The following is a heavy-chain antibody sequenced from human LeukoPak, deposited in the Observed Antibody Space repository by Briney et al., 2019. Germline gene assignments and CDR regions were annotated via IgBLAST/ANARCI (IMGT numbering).Heavy chain of an antibody. J-gene: IGHJ4*02. Sequence: GGSLRLSCTASGFTFSNYGLHWVRQAPGKGLEWMALIWYDGSKRYYADSVQGRFTISRDDSKNTLFLQMNSLRAEDTAVYYCARDLGNFGSGTSYYDYWGQGTLVTVSS. V-gene: IGHV3-33*01. D-gene: IGHD3-10*01. CDR3: ARDLGNFGSGTSYYDY. CDR1: GFTFSNYG. CDR2: IWYDGSKR.